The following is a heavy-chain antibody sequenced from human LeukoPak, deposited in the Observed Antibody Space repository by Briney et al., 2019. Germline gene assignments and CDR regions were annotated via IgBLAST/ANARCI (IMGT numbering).Heavy chain of an antibody. D-gene: IGHD2-8*01. J-gene: IGHJ4*02. CDR3: SRENGAFSPFGY. Sequence: SETLSLTCGVSAGSIINTNWWSWVRQPPGQGLEWIGEISLTGLTHYNRSLESRVSVSLDKSKIQLSLNLTSVTAADTAVYYCSRENGAFSPFGYWGQGILVTVSS. V-gene: IGHV4/OR15-8*02. CDR1: AGSIINTNW. CDR2: ISLTGLT.